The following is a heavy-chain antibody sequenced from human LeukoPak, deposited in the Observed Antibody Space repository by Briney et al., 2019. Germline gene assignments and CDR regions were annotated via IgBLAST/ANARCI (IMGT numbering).Heavy chain of an antibody. CDR3: ARSSLAVYFDY. V-gene: IGHV4-61*09. CDR1: GGSISSGSYY. Sequence: SETPSLTCTVSGGSISSGSYYWNWIRQPAEKRLEWLGHVFTRGTTNYNASLEGRLTISLDTARNQFSLYLSSVTAADTAMYFCARSSLAVYFDYWGQGTLVTASS. CDR2: VFTRGTT. D-gene: IGHD6-19*01. J-gene: IGHJ4*02.